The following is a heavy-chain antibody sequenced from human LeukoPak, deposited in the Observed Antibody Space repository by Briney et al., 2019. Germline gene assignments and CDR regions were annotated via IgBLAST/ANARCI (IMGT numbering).Heavy chain of an antibody. J-gene: IGHJ6*02. CDR1: GFTFRSCD. CDR2: ISSSGTTI. CDR3: AKALATRHMDV. Sequence: PGGSLRLSCAGSGFTFRSCDMNWVRQAPGKGLEWVSYISSSGTTIYYADSVKGRFTISRDNAKNSLYLQMSSLRAEDTAVYYCAKALATRHMDVWGQGTTVTVSS. V-gene: IGHV3-48*03.